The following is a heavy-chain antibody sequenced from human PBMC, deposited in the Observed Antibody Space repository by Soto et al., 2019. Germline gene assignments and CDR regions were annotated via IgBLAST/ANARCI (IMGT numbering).Heavy chain of an antibody. V-gene: IGHV1-69*13. CDR2: IIPIFGTA. D-gene: IGHD3-9*01. Sequence: SVKVSCKASGGTFSSYAISWVRQAPGQGLEWMGGIIPIFGTANYAQKFQGRVTITADESTSTAYMELSSLRSEDTAVYYCARTYYDILTGYYKTRDNWFDPWGQGTLVTVSS. CDR3: ARTYYDILTGYYKTRDNWFDP. J-gene: IGHJ5*02. CDR1: GGTFSSYA.